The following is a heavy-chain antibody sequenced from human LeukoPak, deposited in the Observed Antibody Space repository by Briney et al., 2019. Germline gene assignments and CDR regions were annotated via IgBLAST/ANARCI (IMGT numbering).Heavy chain of an antibody. CDR3: ARGPIGYSSTYYFDY. CDR2: INHSGST. V-gene: IGHV4-34*01. D-gene: IGHD6-19*01. J-gene: IGHJ4*02. Sequence: PSETLSLTCAVYGGSFSGYYWSWIRQPPGKGLEWIGEINHSGSTNYNPSLKSRVTISVDTSKNQFSLKLSSVTAADTAVYYCARGPIGYSSTYYFDYWGQGTLVTVSS. CDR1: GGSFSGYY.